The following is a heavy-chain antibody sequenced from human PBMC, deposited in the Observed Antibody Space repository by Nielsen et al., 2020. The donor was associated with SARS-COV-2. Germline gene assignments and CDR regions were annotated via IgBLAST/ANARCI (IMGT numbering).Heavy chain of an antibody. CDR3: ARDPVVLMVYAPDPFDY. J-gene: IGHJ4*02. CDR2: INPNSGGT. V-gene: IGHV1-2*06. CDR1: GYTFTGYY. D-gene: IGHD2-8*01. Sequence: GESLKISCAASGYTFTGYYMHWVRQAPGQGLEWMGRINPNSGGTNYAQKFQGRVTMTRDTSISTAYMELSRLRSDDTAVYYCARDPVVLMVYAPDPFDYWGQGTLVTVSS.